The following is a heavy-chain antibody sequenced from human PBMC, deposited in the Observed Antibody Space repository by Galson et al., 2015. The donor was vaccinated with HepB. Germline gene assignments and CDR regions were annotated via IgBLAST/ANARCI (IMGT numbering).Heavy chain of an antibody. CDR2: IIPIFGTA. J-gene: IGHJ2*01. D-gene: IGHD3-22*01. CDR1: GGTFSSYA. V-gene: IGHV1-69*13. Sequence: SVKVSCKASGGTFSSYAISWVRQAPGQGLEWMGGIIPIFGTANYAQKFQGRVTITADESTSTAYMELSSLRSEDTAVYYCARKIVSSGYYSNWYFDLWGRGTLVTVSS. CDR3: ARKIVSSGYYSNWYFDL.